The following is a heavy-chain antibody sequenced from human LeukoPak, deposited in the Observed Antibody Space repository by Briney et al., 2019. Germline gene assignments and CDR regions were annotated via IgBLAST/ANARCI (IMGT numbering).Heavy chain of an antibody. CDR1: GGSIGSYY. D-gene: IGHD3-22*01. CDR2: IYTSGST. CDR3: ARGPDYYDSSGYDAFDI. Sequence: SETLSLTCTVSGGSIGSYYWSWIRQPAGEGLEWIGRIYTSGSTNYNPSLKSRVTMSVDTSKNQFSLKLSSVTAADTAVYYCARGPDYYDSSGYDAFDIWGQGTMVTVSS. J-gene: IGHJ3*02. V-gene: IGHV4-4*07.